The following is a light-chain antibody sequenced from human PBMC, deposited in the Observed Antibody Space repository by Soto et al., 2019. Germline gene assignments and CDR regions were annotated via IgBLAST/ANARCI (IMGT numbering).Light chain of an antibody. J-gene: IGKJ5*01. CDR3: QQYNSWPPIT. CDR1: QSVSSY. CDR2: DAS. Sequence: EIVLTQSPSTLSLSPGERATLPCRASQSVSSYLAWYQQKPGQAPRLLIYDASNRATGIPARFSGSGSGTDFTLTISSLEPEDFGVYYCQQYNSWPPITFGQGTRLEIK. V-gene: IGKV3-11*01.